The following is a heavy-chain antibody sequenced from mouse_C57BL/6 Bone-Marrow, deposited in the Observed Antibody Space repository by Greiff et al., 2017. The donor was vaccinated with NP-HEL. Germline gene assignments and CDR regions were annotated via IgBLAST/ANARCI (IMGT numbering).Heavy chain of an antibody. V-gene: IGHV1-81*01. D-gene: IGHD2-3*01. CDR2: IYPRSGNT. CDR1: GYTFTSYG. CDR3: ARFWLLYFDY. J-gene: IGHJ2*01. Sequence: QVHVKQSGAELARPGASVKLSCKASGYTFTSYGISWVKQRTGQGLEWIGEIYPRSGNTYYNEKFKGKATLTADKSSSTAYMELRSLTSEDSAVYFCARFWLLYFDYWGQGTTLTVSS.